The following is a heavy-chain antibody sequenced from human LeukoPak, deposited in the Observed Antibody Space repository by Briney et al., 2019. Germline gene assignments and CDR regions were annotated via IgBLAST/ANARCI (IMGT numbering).Heavy chain of an antibody. V-gene: IGHV4-39*01. Sequence: PSETLSLTCSVSGGSISSSSYYWGWLRHPPGKGLEWIGSIYYSGNTYHTSSLKSRVTISVDTSKKQFCLKLHSATAADTAVYYCARVALGECSGGSCYSGYYYMDVWGKGTTVTVSS. CDR3: ARVALGECSGGSCYSGYYYMDV. CDR1: GGSISSSSYY. CDR2: IYYSGNT. J-gene: IGHJ6*03. D-gene: IGHD2-15*01.